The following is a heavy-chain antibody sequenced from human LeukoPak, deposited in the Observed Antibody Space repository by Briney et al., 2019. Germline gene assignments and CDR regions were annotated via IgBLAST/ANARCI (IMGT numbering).Heavy chain of an antibody. CDR2: IYHTGST. J-gene: IGHJ4*02. V-gene: IGHV4-59*01. CDR3: ARTYCSGGTCYDLFDY. D-gene: IGHD2-15*01. CDR1: GGSISSYY. Sequence: PSETLSLTCTVSGGSISSYYWSWIRQPPGKGLEWIAYIYHTGSTNYNPSLRSRATISLDTSKSQFSLKLSSVTAADTAEYYCARTYCSGGTCYDLFDYWGQGTLVTVSS.